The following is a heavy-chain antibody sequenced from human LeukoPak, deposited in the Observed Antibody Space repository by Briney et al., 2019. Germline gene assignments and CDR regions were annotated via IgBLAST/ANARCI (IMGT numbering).Heavy chain of an antibody. D-gene: IGHD3-10*01. J-gene: IGHJ4*02. V-gene: IGHV3-11*05. CDR2: ISSSSSYT. CDR3: ARDRPYYYGSGSRLYYFDY. CDR1: GFTFSDYY. Sequence: GGSLRLSCAASGFTFSDYYMSWIRQAPGKGLEWVSYISSSSSYTNCADSVKGRFTISRDNAKNSLYLQMNSLRAEDTAVYYCARDRPYYYGSGSRLYYFDYWGQGTLVTVSS.